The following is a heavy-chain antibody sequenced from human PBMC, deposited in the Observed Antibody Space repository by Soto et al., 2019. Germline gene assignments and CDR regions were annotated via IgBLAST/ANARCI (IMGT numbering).Heavy chain of an antibody. CDR3: ARVLVVAALFDP. Sequence: PSETLSLTCTVSGGPISSYYWSWIRQPPGKGLEWIGYIYYSGSTNYNPSLKSRVTISVDTSKNQFSLKLSSVTAADTAVYYCARVLVVAALFDPWGQGTLVTVSS. CDR2: IYYSGST. D-gene: IGHD2-15*01. J-gene: IGHJ5*02. CDR1: GGPISSYY. V-gene: IGHV4-59*01.